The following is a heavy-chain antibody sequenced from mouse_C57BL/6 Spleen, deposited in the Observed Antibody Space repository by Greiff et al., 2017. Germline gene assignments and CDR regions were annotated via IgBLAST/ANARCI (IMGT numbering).Heavy chain of an antibody. Sequence: VQLQQSGAELVRPGASVKLSCKASGYTFTDYYINWVKQRPGQGLEWIARIYPGSGNTYYNEKFKGKATLTAEKSSSTAYMQLSSLTSEDSAVYFCAREYYGSSLFAYWGQGTLVTVSA. CDR2: IYPGSGNT. CDR1: GYTFTDYY. V-gene: IGHV1-76*01. D-gene: IGHD1-1*01. CDR3: AREYYGSSLFAY. J-gene: IGHJ3*01.